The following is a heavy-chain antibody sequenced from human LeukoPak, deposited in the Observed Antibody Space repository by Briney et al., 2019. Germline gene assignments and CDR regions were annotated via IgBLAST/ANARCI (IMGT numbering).Heavy chain of an antibody. D-gene: IGHD3-3*01. Sequence: GSLRLSCAASGFTFSSYWMSWVRQAPGKGLEWVANIKQDGSEKYYVDSVKGRFTISRDNAKNTLYLQMNSLRAEDTAVYYCASRITQTYYDFWSGYSGWFDPWGQGTLVTVSS. J-gene: IGHJ5*02. CDR2: IKQDGSEK. V-gene: IGHV3-7*01. CDR3: ASRITQTYYDFWSGYSGWFDP. CDR1: GFTFSSYW.